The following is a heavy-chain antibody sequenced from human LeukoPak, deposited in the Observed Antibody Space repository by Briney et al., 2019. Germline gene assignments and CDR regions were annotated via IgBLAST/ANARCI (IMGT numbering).Heavy chain of an antibody. CDR1: GFALTSYA. D-gene: IGHD2-15*01. CDR2: ISISGVST. J-gene: IGHJ4*02. V-gene: IGHV3-23*01. Sequence: GGSLRLSCAASGFALTSYAMSWVRQAPGQGLEWVSSISISGVSTYYADSVKGRFTISRDNSKNTLYLQMNSLRAEDTAVYYCAKGLGRLGYCSGGSCLTAGAPFDYWGQGTLVTVSS. CDR3: AKGLGRLGYCSGGSCLTAGAPFDY.